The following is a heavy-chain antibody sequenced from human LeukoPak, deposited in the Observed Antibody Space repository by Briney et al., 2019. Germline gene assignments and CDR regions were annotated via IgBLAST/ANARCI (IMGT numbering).Heavy chain of an antibody. V-gene: IGHV1-2*02. CDR1: GGTFSSYA. J-gene: IGHJ3*02. CDR2: TNPNSGGT. D-gene: IGHD1-26*01. CDR3: ARVFISGSYRDGFDI. Sequence: ASVKVSCKASGGTFSSYAISWVRQAPGQGLEWMGWTNPNSGGTNYAQKFQGRVTMTRDTSISTAYMELSRLRSDDTAVYYCARVFISGSYRDGFDIWGQGTMVTVSS.